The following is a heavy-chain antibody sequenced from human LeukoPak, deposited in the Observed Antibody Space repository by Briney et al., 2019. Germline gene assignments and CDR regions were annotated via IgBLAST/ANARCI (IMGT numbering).Heavy chain of an antibody. CDR1: GFTFSSYG. Sequence: GGSLRLSCAASGFTFSSYGMHWVRQAPGKGLEWVAFIRYDGSNKYYADSVKGRFTISRDNSKNTLYLQMNSLRAEDTALYYCARDAVLRNIAAAGYFDYWGQGTLVTVSS. CDR3: ARDAVLRNIAAAGYFDY. J-gene: IGHJ4*02. D-gene: IGHD6-13*01. CDR2: IRYDGSNK. V-gene: IGHV3-30*02.